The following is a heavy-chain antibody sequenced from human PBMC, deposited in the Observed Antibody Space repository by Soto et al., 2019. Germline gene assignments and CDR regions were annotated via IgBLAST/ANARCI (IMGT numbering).Heavy chain of an antibody. J-gene: IGHJ5*02. CDR2: ISGSGGST. CDR1: GFTFSSYA. Sequence: PGGSLRLSCAASGFTFSSYAMSWVRQAPGKGLEWVSAISGSGGSTYYADSVKGRFTISRDNSKNTLYLQMNSLRAEDTAVYYCAKDLAYCGGDCYSGWFDPWGQGTLVTVSS. CDR3: AKDLAYCGGDCYSGWFDP. V-gene: IGHV3-23*01. D-gene: IGHD2-21*02.